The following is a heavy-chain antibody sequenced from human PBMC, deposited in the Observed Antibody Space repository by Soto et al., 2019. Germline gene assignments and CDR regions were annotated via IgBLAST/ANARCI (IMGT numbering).Heavy chain of an antibody. J-gene: IGHJ6*03. CDR3: AREVVSHGDYVYHYHYMDV. D-gene: IGHD4-17*01. V-gene: IGHV1-69*02. CDR2: IIPILGIA. CDR1: GGTFSSYT. Sequence: GASVKVSCKASGGTFSSYTISWVRQAPGQGLEWMGRIIPILGIANYAQKFQGRVTITADKSTSTAYMELSSLRSEDTAVYYCAREVVSHGDYVYHYHYMDVWGKGTTVTVSS.